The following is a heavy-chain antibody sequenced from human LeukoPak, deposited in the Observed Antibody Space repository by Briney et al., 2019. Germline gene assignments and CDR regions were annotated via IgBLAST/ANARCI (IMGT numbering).Heavy chain of an antibody. V-gene: IGHV3-30*18. CDR2: TSSDGSNK. Sequence: GGSLRLSCAASTFTFSDYWMSWVRQAPGRGLEWVAVTSSDGSNKHYADSVKGRFTISRDNSKNTLYLQMNSLRAEDTAVYYCAKGADYVWGSYRSFDNWFDRWGQGTLVTVSS. J-gene: IGHJ5*02. CDR1: TFTFSDYW. D-gene: IGHD3-16*02. CDR3: AKGADYVWGSYRSFDNWFDR.